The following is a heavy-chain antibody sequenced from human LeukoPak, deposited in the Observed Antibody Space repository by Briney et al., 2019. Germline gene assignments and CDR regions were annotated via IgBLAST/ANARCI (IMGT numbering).Heavy chain of an antibody. CDR3: ARIVEYSSGWYYYYYGMDV. D-gene: IGHD6-19*01. Sequence: SVKVSCKASGGTFSSYAISWVRQAPGQGLEWMGGIIPIFGTANYAQKFQGRVTITADESTSTAYMELSSLRSEDTTVYYCARIVEYSSGWYYYYYGMDVWGQGTTVTVSS. CDR2: IIPIFGTA. J-gene: IGHJ6*02. V-gene: IGHV1-69*13. CDR1: GGTFSSYA.